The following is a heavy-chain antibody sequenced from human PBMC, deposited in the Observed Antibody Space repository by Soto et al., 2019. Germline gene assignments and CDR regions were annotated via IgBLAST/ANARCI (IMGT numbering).Heavy chain of an antibody. V-gene: IGHV3-30*03. CDR3: ATGVFRTTVTTSDY. Sequence: GGSLRLSCAASGFTFSSYGMHWVRQAPGKGLEWVAVISYDGSNKYYADSVKGRFTISRDNSKNTLYLQMNSLRAEDTAVYYCATGVFRTTVTTSDYWGQGALVTVSS. CDR1: GFTFSSYG. CDR2: ISYDGSNK. D-gene: IGHD4-17*01. J-gene: IGHJ4*02.